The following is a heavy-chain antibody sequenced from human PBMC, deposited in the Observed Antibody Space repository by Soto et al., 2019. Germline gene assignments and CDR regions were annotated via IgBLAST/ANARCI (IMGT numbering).Heavy chain of an antibody. D-gene: IGHD7-27*01. J-gene: IGHJ3*02. CDR1: GGTFSSYA. CDR3: ARDRMGTDNDAFDI. Sequence: QVQLVQSGAEVKKPGSSVKVSCKSSGGTFSSYAISWVRQAPGQGLEWMGGIIPIFGTANYAQKFQGRVTITADESTSTAYMELSSLRSEDTDLYYCARDRMGTDNDAFDIWGQGTMVTVSS. CDR2: IIPIFGTA. V-gene: IGHV1-69*12.